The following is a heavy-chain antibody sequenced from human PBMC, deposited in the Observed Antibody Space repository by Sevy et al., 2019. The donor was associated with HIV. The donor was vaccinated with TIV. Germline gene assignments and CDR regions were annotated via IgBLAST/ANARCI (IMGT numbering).Heavy chain of an antibody. CDR3: AKDRGYCSGGSCYIQV. V-gene: IGHV1-18*01. Sequence: ASVKVSCKGSGYPFTSFGISWVRQAPGQGLEWMGWINTNNGYANYSQKYQGRVTMTRDTSTSTAYMELRSLRSDDTAVYYCAKDRGYCSGGSCYIQVWGQGTLVTVSS. D-gene: IGHD2-15*01. CDR2: INTNNGYA. CDR1: GYPFTSFG. J-gene: IGHJ1*01.